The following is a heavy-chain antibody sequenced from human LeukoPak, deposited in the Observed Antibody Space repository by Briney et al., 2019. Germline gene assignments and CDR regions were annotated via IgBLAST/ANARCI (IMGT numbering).Heavy chain of an antibody. D-gene: IGHD2-21*02. V-gene: IGHV3-21*01. CDR1: GFTFSSYS. J-gene: IGHJ3*02. CDR2: ISSSSSYI. Sequence: GGSLRLSCAASGFTFSSYSMNWVRQAPGKGLEWVSSISSSSSYIYYADSVKGRFTISRDNAKNSLYLQMDSLRAEDTAVYYCARGRYCGGDCYPDDAFDIWGQGTMVTVSS. CDR3: ARGRYCGGDCYPDDAFDI.